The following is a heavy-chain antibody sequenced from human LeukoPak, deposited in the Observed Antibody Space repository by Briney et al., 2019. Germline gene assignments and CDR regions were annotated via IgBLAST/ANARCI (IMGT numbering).Heavy chain of an antibody. J-gene: IGHJ4*02. CDR3: ARNWNFLDS. CDR2: ITTTSSYM. CDR1: GFTVSSNE. V-gene: IGHV3-21*01. Sequence: GGSLRLSCAASGFTVSSNEMNWVRQAPGKGLEWVSSITTTSSYMYYADSLKGRFTISRDNTKNSLYLQMNSLRAEDTAVYYCARNWNFLDSWGQGTLVTVSS. D-gene: IGHD1-7*01.